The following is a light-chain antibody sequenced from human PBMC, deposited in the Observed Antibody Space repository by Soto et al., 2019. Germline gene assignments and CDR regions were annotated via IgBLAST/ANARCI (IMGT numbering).Light chain of an antibody. CDR2: ASS. Sequence: DIQLTQSPSFLSASVGDRVTITCRASQGISSYLGWYQQKPGKAPKLLIYASSTLQSGVPSRFSGSGSGTEFTLTISSLQPEDFATYFGQQLNSYTRTFGQGNKVEIK. J-gene: IGKJ1*01. V-gene: IGKV1-9*01. CDR3: QQLNSYTRT. CDR1: QGISSY.